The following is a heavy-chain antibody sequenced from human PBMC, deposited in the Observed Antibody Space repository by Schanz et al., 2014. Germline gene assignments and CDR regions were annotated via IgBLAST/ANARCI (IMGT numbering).Heavy chain of an antibody. D-gene: IGHD1-26*01. CDR2: ISGSGNTI. Sequence: MDWPGGSLRLSFSASGFIFNDYYMNWIRQAPGKGLEWLSYISGSGNTIYYADSVKGRFTISRDNAKNSLSLQMDRLRDEDTAVYYCARRYSGRYCFDYWGQG. J-gene: IGHJ4*02. CDR1: GFIFNDYY. CDR3: ARRYSGRYCFDY. V-gene: IGHV3-11*04.